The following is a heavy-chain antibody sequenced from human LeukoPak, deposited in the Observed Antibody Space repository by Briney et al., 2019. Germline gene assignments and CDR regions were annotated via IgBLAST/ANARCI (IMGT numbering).Heavy chain of an antibody. CDR1: GYTFSGYY. V-gene: IGHV1-2*02. CDR3: ASYSYADAFDI. Sequence: ASVKVSCKASGYTFSGYYMHWVRQAPGQGLEWMGWINPNSGGTNYAQKFQGRVTITRNTSISTAYMELSSLRSEDTAVYYCASYSYADAFDIWGQGTMVTVSS. CDR2: INPNSGGT. D-gene: IGHD5-18*01. J-gene: IGHJ3*02.